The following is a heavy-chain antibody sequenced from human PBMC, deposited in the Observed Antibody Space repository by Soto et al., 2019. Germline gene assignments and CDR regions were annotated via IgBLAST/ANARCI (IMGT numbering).Heavy chain of an antibody. CDR3: ARLDYYDSSGYFGWVQDNRFDY. CDR1: GYSFTSYW. D-gene: IGHD3-22*01. J-gene: IGHJ4*03. V-gene: IGHV5-51*01. CDR2: IYPGDSDT. Sequence: PGESLKISCKGSGYSFTSYWIGWVRQMPGKGLEWMGIIYPGDSDTRYSPSFQGQVTISDDKSISTAYLQWSSLKASDTAMYYCARLDYYDSSGYFGWVQDNRFDYWGQGTTVTVSS.